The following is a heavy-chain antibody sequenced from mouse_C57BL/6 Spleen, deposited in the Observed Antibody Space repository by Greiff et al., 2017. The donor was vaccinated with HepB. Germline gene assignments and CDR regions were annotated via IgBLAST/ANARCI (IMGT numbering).Heavy chain of an antibody. CDR1: GYAFSSSW. J-gene: IGHJ2*01. V-gene: IGHV1-82*01. Sequence: QVQLQQSGPELVKPGASVKISCKASGYAFSSSWMNWVKQRPGKGLEWIGRIYPGDGDTNYNGKFKGKATLTADKSSSTAYMQLSSLTSEDSAVYFCAKTAQATYYFDCWGQGTTLTVSS. CDR2: IYPGDGDT. CDR3: AKTAQATYYFDC. D-gene: IGHD3-2*02.